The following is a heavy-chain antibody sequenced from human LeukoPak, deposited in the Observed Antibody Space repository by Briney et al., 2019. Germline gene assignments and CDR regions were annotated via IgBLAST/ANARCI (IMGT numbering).Heavy chain of an antibody. Sequence: ASVKVSCKASGYTFTSYYMHWVRQAPGQGLEWMGIINPSGGSTSYAQKFQGRVTMTRDTSISTAYMELSRLRSDDTAVYYCAKGRLKIRYNWNGGFHYYGMDVWSKGTTVTVSS. V-gene: IGHV1-46*01. CDR1: GYTFTSYY. J-gene: IGHJ6*04. D-gene: IGHD1-1*01. CDR2: INPSGGST. CDR3: AKGRLKIRYNWNGGFHYYGMDV.